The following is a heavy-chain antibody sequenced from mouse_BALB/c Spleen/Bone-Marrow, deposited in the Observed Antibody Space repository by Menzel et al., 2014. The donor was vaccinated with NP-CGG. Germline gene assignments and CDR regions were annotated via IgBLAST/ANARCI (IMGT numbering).Heavy chain of an antibody. V-gene: IGHV3-1*02. CDR3: ARTDGYYAMDY. CDR1: GYSITSGYS. J-gene: IGHJ4*01. D-gene: IGHD2-3*01. CDR2: IHYSGYT. Sequence: EVMLVESGPDRVKPSQSLSLTCTVTGYSITSGYSWHWIRQFPGSILEWMGYIHYSGYTNYNPSLKSRISITRDTSKNQFFLQLNSVTTEDTATYYCARTDGYYAMDYWGQGTSVTVSS.